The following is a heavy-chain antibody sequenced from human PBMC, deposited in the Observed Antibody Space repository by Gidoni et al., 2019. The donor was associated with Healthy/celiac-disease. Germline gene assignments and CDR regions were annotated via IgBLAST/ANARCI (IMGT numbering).Heavy chain of an antibody. CDR1: GFTFSIYA. Sequence: QVQLVEAGRGVAQAGESRRLSCQASGFTFSIYAMPWVRQAPGKGLEWLAVISYDGSNKYYADSVKGRFTISRDNSKNTLYLQMNSLRAEDTAVYYCARGMYGVIAYWGQGTLVTVSS. J-gene: IGHJ4*02. CDR2: ISYDGSNK. CDR3: ARGMYGVIAY. D-gene: IGHD3-16*02. V-gene: IGHV3-30-3*01.